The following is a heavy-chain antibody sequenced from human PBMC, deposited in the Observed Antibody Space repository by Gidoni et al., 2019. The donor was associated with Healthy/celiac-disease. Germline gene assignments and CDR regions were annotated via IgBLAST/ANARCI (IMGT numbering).Heavy chain of an antibody. D-gene: IGHD4-17*01. CDR1: GCTFSSYG. J-gene: IGHJ4*02. CDR2: ISYDGSNK. V-gene: IGHV3-30*03. Sequence: QVQPVESGGGVVQPGRSPRLACAASGCTFSSYGMHWVRQAPGNGLEWVAVISYDGSNKYYADTVKDRITISRDNSKNTLYLQMNSLGAEDTAVYYCATLDYGGNTLSTQDFDYWGQGTLVTVSS. CDR3: ATLDYGGNTLSTQDFDY.